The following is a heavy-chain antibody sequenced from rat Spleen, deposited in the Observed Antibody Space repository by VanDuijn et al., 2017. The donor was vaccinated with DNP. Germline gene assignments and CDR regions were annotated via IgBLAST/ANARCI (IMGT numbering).Heavy chain of an antibody. D-gene: IGHD4-3*01. V-gene: IGHV5-22*01. Sequence: EVQLVESGGGLVQPGRSLKLSCAASGFTFSDYYMAWVRQAPTKGLEWVAYIGSDGYAPYYGDSVKGRFTIYRDNAKSTLYLQMNSLRSEDMATYYCRRLNSGHFDYWGQGVMVTVSS. CDR1: GFTFSDYY. CDR2: IGSDGYAP. CDR3: RRLNSGHFDY. J-gene: IGHJ2*01.